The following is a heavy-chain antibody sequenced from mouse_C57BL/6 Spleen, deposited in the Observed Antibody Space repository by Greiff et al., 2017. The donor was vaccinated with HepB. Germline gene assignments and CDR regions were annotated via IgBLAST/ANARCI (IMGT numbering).Heavy chain of an antibody. V-gene: IGHV1-22*01. CDR3: ARNRGGYYFDY. Sequence: EVKLVESGPELVKPGASVKMSCKASGYTFTDYNMHWVKQSHGKSLEWIGYINPNNGGTSYNQKFKGKATLTVNKSSSTAYMELRSLTSEDSAVYYCARNRGGYYFDYWGQGTTLTVSS. CDR2: INPNNGGT. CDR1: GYTFTDYN. J-gene: IGHJ2*01.